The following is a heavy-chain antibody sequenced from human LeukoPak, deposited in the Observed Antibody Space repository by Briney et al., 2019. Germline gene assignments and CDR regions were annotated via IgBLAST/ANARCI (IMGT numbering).Heavy chain of an antibody. CDR1: GYTFTGYY. CDR2: INPNSGGT. CDR3: ARGRITMVRGVIIPRYYFDY. D-gene: IGHD3-10*01. Sequence: GASVKVSCKASGYTFTGYYMHWVRQAPGQGLEWMGWINPNSGGTNYAQKFQGRVTMTRDTSISTAYMELSRLRSDDTAVYYCARGRITMVRGVIIPRYYFDYWGQGTLVTVSS. V-gene: IGHV1-2*02. J-gene: IGHJ4*02.